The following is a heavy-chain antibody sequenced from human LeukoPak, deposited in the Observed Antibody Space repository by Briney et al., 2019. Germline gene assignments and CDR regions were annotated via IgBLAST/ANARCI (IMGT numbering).Heavy chain of an antibody. V-gene: IGHV3-30*04. J-gene: IGHJ3*02. D-gene: IGHD2-2*03. CDR3: ARVDDLDAFDI. Sequence: PGRALRLSCVTSGFTFSNHAMHWVRHGPGKGLEWVAVISDDGSSKFYAGSVKGRFTISRDNSKNTLFLQINSLRPEDTAVYYCARVDDLDAFDIWGQGTLDTVSS. CDR2: ISDDGSSK. CDR1: GFTFSNHA.